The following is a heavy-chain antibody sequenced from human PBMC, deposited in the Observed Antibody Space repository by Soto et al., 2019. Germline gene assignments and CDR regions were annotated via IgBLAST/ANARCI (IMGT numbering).Heavy chain of an antibody. J-gene: IGHJ4*02. CDR1: GFTFSSYG. CDR3: GKDRIGKGLAARRGKGGGDY. V-gene: IGHV3-30*18. CDR2: ISYDGSNK. D-gene: IGHD6-6*01. Sequence: QVQLVESGGGVVQPGRSLRLSCAASGFTFSSYGMHWVRQAPGKGLEWVAVISYDGSNKYYADSVKGRFTISRDNSKNPLYLQMNSLRAEDTGVYYWGKDRIGKGLAARRGKGGGDYWGQGTLVTVSS.